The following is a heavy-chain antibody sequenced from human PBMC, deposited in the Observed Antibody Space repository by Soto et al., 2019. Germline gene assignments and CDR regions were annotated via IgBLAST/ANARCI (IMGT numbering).Heavy chain of an antibody. V-gene: IGHV1-2*04. D-gene: IGHD2-21*01. CDR2: INPNSGGT. Sequence: ASVKVSCKASGYTFTGYYMHWVRQAPGQGLEWMGWINPNSGGTNYAQKFQGWVTMTRDTSISTAYMELSRLKSDDTAVYYCARESRGFQYYYYGMDVWGQGTAVTVSS. J-gene: IGHJ6*02. CDR3: ARESRGFQYYYYGMDV. CDR1: GYTFTGYY.